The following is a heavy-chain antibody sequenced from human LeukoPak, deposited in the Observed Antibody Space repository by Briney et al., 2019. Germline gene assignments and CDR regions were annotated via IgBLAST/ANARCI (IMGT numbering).Heavy chain of an antibody. CDR3: ARAGWLQFELDY. V-gene: IGHV4-59*01. CDR1: GGSISKYY. J-gene: IGHJ4*02. CDR2: IYYSGST. Sequence: SETLSLTCTVSGGSISKYYWSWIRQPPGKGLEWIGYIYYSGSTNYNPSLKSRVTISVDTSKNQFSLKLTSVTAADTAVYYCARAGWLQFELDYWGQGTLVTVSS. D-gene: IGHD5-24*01.